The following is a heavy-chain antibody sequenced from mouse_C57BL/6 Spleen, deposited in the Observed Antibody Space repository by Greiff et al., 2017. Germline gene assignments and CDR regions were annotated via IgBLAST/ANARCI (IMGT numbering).Heavy chain of an antibody. CDR2: SYPRSGNT. CDR3: ARYDDYGWFAY. D-gene: IGHD2-3*01. J-gene: IGHJ3*01. V-gene: IGHV1-81*01. CDR1: GYTFTSYG. Sequence: QVQLQQSGAELARPGASVKLSCKASGYTFTSYGISWVKQRTGQGLEWIGESYPRSGNTYYNEKFKGKATLTADKSSSTAYMELRSLTSEDSAVYFCARYDDYGWFAYWGQGTLVTVSA.